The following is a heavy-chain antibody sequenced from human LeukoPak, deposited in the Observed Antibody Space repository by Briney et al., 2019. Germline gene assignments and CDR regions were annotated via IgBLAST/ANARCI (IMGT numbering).Heavy chain of an antibody. D-gene: IGHD3-9*01. J-gene: IGHJ6*03. Sequence: SETLSLTCAVYGGSFSGYYWSWIRQPPGKGLEWIGEINHSGSTNYNPSLKSRVTISVDTSKNQFSLKLSSVTAADTAVYYCARDNVRPSYYDILTGYYYMDVWGKGTTVTTSS. V-gene: IGHV4-34*01. CDR2: INHSGST. CDR1: GGSFSGYY. CDR3: ARDNVRPSYYDILTGYYYMDV.